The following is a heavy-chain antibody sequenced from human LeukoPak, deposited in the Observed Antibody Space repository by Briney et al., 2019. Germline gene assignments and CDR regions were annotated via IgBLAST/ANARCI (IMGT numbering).Heavy chain of an antibody. Sequence: SETLSLTCTVSGGAISSYYWNWIRQSPGKGLEWIGYIYYSGSTNYNPSVKSRVTISVDTSKNQFSLKLSSVTAADTAVYYCARSGSYSGPYVYWGQGTVVTVSS. D-gene: IGHD1-26*01. CDR2: IYYSGST. J-gene: IGHJ4*02. CDR1: GGAISSYY. V-gene: IGHV4-59*01. CDR3: ARSGSYSGPYVY.